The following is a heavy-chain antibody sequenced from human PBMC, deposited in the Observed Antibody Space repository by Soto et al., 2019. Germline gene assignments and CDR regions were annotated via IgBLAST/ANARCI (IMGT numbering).Heavy chain of an antibody. CDR1: GYTFTSFA. D-gene: IGHD5-18*01. Sequence: GASVKVSCKASGYTFTSFAIHWVRQAPGQRPEWMGWIHTGNAKTKYSQKFQGRVTITGDTSASTAYMELSSLRSGDTAVYYCARDIRLGYSYGYEHWSQGTVVTVSS. CDR3: ARDIRLGYSYGYEH. J-gene: IGHJ1*01. CDR2: IHTGNAKT. V-gene: IGHV1-3*04.